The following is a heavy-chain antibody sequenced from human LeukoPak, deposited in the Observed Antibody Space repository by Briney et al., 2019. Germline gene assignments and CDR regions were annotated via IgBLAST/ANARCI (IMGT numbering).Heavy chain of an antibody. D-gene: IGHD5-12*01. CDR3: AREADIVATIHGMDV. CDR1: GFTFSSYA. V-gene: IGHV3-30*04. Sequence: PGGSLRLSCAASGFTFSSYAMHWVRQAPGKGLEWVAVISYDGSNKYYADSVKGRFTISRDNSKNTLYLQMNSLRAEDTAVYYCAREADIVATIHGMDVWGQGTTVTVSS. J-gene: IGHJ6*02. CDR2: ISYDGSNK.